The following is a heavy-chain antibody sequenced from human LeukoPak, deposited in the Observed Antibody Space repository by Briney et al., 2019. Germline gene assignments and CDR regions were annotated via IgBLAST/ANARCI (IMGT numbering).Heavy chain of an antibody. V-gene: IGHV3-21*01. Sequence: GGXXRLSCAASGFIFSSYSMYWVRQAPGKGLEWVSSISSSSSYKYYADSVKGGFTISRDNAKNSLYLQMNSLTGDDTALYYCARDLTGTWHAFDIWGQGTMVTVSS. CDR2: ISSSSSYK. J-gene: IGHJ3*02. CDR1: GFIFSSYS. D-gene: IGHD1-14*01. CDR3: ARDLTGTWHAFDI.